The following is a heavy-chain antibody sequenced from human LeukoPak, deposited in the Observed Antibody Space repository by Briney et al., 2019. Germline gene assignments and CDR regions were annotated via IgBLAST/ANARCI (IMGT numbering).Heavy chain of an antibody. D-gene: IGHD3-16*02. J-gene: IGHJ4*02. CDR1: GGSISSYY. Sequence: SSETLSLTCTVSGGSISSYYWSWIRQPPGKGLEWIGYIYYSGSTNYNPSLKSRVTISVDTSKNQFSLKLSSVTAADTAVYYCARGGYYDYVWGSYRSKPRTPHKTVYDYWGQGTLVTVSS. CDR3: ARGGYYDYVWGSYRSKPRTPHKTVYDY. V-gene: IGHV4-59*12. CDR2: IYYSGST.